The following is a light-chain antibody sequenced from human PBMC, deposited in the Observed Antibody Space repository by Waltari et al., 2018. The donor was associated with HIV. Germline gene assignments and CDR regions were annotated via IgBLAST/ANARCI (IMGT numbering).Light chain of an antibody. CDR1: SSDVGGSNF. V-gene: IGLV2-8*01. CDR3: SSYAGGNNLV. J-gene: IGLJ2*01. Sequence: QSALTQPPSASGSPGQPAPNSRTGTSSDVGGSNFVPWYQQHPGKPPNLMLFEVTKRPSGVPARFSGSKTGNTASLTVSGLQADDEADYYCSSYAGGNNLVFGGGTKLTVL. CDR2: EVT.